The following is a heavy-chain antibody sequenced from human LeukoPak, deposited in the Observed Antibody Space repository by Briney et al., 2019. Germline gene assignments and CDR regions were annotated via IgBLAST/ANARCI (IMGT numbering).Heavy chain of an antibody. CDR2: INPNSGGT. V-gene: IGHV1-2*06. CDR1: GYTFTGYY. D-gene: IGHD4-17*01. CDR3: ARGTTVTTGELDY. Sequence: ASVKVSCKASGYTFTGYYMHWVRQAPGQGLEWMGRINPNSGGTNHAQKFRGRVTMTRDTSVSTAYMELSRLRSDDTAVYYCARGTTVTTGELDYWGQGTLVTVSS. J-gene: IGHJ4*02.